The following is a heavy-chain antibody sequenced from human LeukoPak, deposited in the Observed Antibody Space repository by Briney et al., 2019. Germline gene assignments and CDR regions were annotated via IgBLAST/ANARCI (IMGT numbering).Heavy chain of an antibody. CDR2: INHSGST. Sequence: PSETLSLTCAVYGGSFSGYYWSWIRQPPGKGLEWIGEINHSGSTNYNPSLKSRVTISVDTSKNQFSLKLSSVTAADTAVYYCARGNGPSYGAYYFDYWGQGTLVTVSS. CDR3: ARGNGPSYGAYYFDY. D-gene: IGHD4/OR15-4a*01. V-gene: IGHV4-34*01. CDR1: GGSFSGYY. J-gene: IGHJ4*02.